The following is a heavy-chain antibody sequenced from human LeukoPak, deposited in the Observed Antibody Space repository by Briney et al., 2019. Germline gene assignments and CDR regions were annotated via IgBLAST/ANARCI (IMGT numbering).Heavy chain of an antibody. CDR3: ATPLQSDDFWSGPPPPSYYGMDV. CDR2: IYPGDSDT. CDR1: GYSFTSYW. D-gene: IGHD3-3*01. V-gene: IGHV5-51*01. J-gene: IGHJ6*02. Sequence: GESLKISCKGSGYSFTSYWIGWVRQMPGKGLEWMGIIYPGDSDTRYSPSFQGQVTISADKSISTAYLQWSSLKASDTAMYYCATPLQSDDFWSGPPPPSYYGMDVWGQGTTVTVSS.